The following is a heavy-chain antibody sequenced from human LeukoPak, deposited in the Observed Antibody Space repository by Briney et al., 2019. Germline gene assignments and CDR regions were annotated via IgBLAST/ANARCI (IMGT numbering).Heavy chain of an antibody. CDR1: GFTFSDYY. CDR2: ISTTSTYT. Sequence: PGGSLRLSCAASGFTFSDYYMSYIRQAPGKGLEWVSYISTTSTYTDYADSVKGRFTISRDNAKNLLFLQMNGLRAEDTALYYCARGRSITLLRGVAMSDGFDIWGQGAMVAVSS. CDR3: ARGRSITLLRGVAMSDGFDI. J-gene: IGHJ3*02. V-gene: IGHV3-11*06. D-gene: IGHD3-10*01.